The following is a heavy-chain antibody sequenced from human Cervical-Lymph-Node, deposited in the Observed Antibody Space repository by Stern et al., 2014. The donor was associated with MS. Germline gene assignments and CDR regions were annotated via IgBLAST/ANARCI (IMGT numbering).Heavy chain of an antibody. J-gene: IGHJ4*02. CDR2: VYPGGSDT. CDR3: ARVRKAAAGHTYFDY. Sequence: VQLGESGAEVKKPGESLKISCKGSGYSFTSYWIGGGRQMPGKGLAWMGVVYPGGSDTRYSPASQGQVPISADKSISTAYLQWSSLKASVTAMYYCARVRKAAAGHTYFDYWGQGTLVTVSS. D-gene: IGHD6-13*01. CDR1: GYSFTSYW. V-gene: IGHV5-51*01.